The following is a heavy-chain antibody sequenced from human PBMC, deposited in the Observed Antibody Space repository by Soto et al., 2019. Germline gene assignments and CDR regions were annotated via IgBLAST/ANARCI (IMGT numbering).Heavy chain of an antibody. CDR1: GGTFSSYA. CDR2: IIPIFGTA. Sequence: SVKVSCKASGGTFSSYAISWVRQAPGQGLEWMGGIIPIFGTANYAQKFQGRVTITADESTSTAYMELSSLRSEDTAVYYCAREGSGYDPVYNWFDPWGQGTLVTVSS. D-gene: IGHD5-12*01. CDR3: AREGSGYDPVYNWFDP. J-gene: IGHJ5*02. V-gene: IGHV1-69*13.